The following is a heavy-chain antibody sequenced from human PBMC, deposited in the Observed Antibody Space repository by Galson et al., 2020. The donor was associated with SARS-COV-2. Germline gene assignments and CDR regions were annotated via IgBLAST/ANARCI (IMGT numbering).Heavy chain of an antibody. Sequence: SDYYMSCIRQAPGKGLDWVSYISSSGSTIYYADSVKDRFTISRDNAKNSLYLQMNRLRAEDPAVYYCATIAADGTKVPEYWGQGTLVTVGS. CDR1: SDYY. V-gene: IGHV3-11*04. J-gene: IGHJ4*02. CDR2: ISSSGSTI. D-gene: IGHD6-13*01. CDR3: ATIAADGTKVPEY.